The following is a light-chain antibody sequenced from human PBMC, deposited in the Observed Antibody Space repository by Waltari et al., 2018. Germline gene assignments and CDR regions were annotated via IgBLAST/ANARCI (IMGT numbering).Light chain of an antibody. J-gene: IGLJ2*01. CDR3: CSYAGSYNLV. V-gene: IGLV2-11*01. Sequence: QSALTQPRSVSGSPGQSVTISCTGTSSDVGGYNYVSWSQQHPGKAPKFMFYDVSERPSGVPDRFSGSKSGNTASLTISGLQAEDEADYYCCSYAGSYNLVFGGGTKLTVL. CDR2: DVS. CDR1: SSDVGGYNY.